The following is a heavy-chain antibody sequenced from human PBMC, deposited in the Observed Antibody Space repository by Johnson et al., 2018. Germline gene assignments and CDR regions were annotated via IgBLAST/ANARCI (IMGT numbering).Heavy chain of an antibody. J-gene: IGHJ1*01. Sequence: QVQLVESGGGVVQPGRSLRLSCAASGFTFSSYGMHWVRQAPGKGLEWVAVISYDGSEKYYVDSVKGRFTISRDNAKNSLYLQMNSLRAEDTAVYYCAGGDMITFVGVIVEGEYCQHWGQGTLVPVSS. CDR3: AGGDMITFVGVIVEGEYCQH. CDR1: GFTFSSYG. CDR2: ISYDGSEK. D-gene: IGHD3-16*02. V-gene: IGHV3-30*03.